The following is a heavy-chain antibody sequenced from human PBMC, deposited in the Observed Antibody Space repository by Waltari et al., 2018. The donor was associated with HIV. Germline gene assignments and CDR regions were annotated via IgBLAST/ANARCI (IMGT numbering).Heavy chain of an antibody. D-gene: IGHD2-2*01. Sequence: EVQLLESGGGLVQPGESLRLSCAASGFAFTSYAMNWVRQTPEKGLEWVAIITSTSGDTYSPDSVKGRFTISRDNSNNAVYLQMNSLRVEDTAVYYCAKGTATSGNDASCFPLDSWGQGTLVVVSS. V-gene: IGHV3-23*01. CDR1: GFAFTSYA. CDR3: AKGTATSGNDASCFPLDS. J-gene: IGHJ4*02. CDR2: ITSTSGDT.